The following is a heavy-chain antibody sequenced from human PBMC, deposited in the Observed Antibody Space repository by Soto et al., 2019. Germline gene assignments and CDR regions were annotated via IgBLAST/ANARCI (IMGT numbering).Heavy chain of an antibody. CDR2: ISWDGGST. Sequence: GGSLRLSCAASGFTFDNYTMHWVRQAPGKGLEWVSLISWDGGSTYYADSVKVRFTIYRDNSKNSLYLQMNSLRTEDTALYYCAKDEGTGTTFQPFDYWGQGTLVTVSS. CDR3: AKDEGTGTTFQPFDY. J-gene: IGHJ4*02. V-gene: IGHV3-43*01. CDR1: GFTFDNYT. D-gene: IGHD1-7*01.